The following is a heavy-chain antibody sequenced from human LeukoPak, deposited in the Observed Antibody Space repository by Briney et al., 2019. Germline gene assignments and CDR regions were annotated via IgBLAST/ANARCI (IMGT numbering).Heavy chain of an antibody. CDR2: IYYSGST. V-gene: IGHV4-39*07. D-gene: IGHD5-12*01. CDR1: GGSISSSSYY. Sequence: SETLSLTCTVSGGSISSSSYYWGWIRQPPGKGLEWIGSIYYSGSTYYNPSLKSRVTISVDTSKNQFSLKLSSVTAADTAVYYCARLYSGYDTVIFDYWGQGTLVTVSS. CDR3: ARLYSGYDTVIFDY. J-gene: IGHJ4*02.